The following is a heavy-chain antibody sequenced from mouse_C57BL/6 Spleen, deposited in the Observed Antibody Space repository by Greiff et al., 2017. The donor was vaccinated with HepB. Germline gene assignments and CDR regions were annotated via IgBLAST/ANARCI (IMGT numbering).Heavy chain of an antibody. CDR1: GYTFTDYN. J-gene: IGHJ3*01. CDR2: INPNNGGT. CDR3: AGDSSGFAY. Sequence: EVKLMESGPELVKPGASVKIPCKASGYTFTDYNMDWVKQSHGKSLEWIGDINPNNGGTIYNQKFKGKATLTVDKSSSTAYMELRSLTSEDTAVYYCAGDSSGFAYWGQGTLVTVSA. V-gene: IGHV1-18*01.